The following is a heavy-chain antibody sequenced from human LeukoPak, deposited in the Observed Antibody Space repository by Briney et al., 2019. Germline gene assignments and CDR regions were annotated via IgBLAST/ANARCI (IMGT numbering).Heavy chain of an antibody. CDR3: ASASSSWTYYFDY. J-gene: IGHJ4*02. D-gene: IGHD6-13*01. CDR1: GYSFTSYW. CDR2: IYPGDSDT. Sequence: GESLKISCKGSGYSFTSYWIGWVRQMPGKGLEGMGIIYPGDSDTRYSPSFQGQVTISADKSISTAYLQWSSLKASDTAMYYCASASSSWTYYFDYWGQGTLVTVSS. V-gene: IGHV5-51*01.